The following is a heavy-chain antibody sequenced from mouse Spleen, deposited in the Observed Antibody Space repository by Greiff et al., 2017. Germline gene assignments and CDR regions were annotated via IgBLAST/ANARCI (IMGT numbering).Heavy chain of an antibody. CDR3: AREGALLRLLDY. Sequence: QVQLQQSGPELVKPGASVKISCKASGYAFSSSWMNWVKQRPGKGLEWIGRIYPGDGDTNYNGKFKGKATLTADKSSSTAYMQLSSLTSEDSAVYFCAREGALLRLLDYWGQGTTLTVSS. V-gene: IGHV1-82*01. CDR1: GYAFSSSW. CDR2: IYPGDGDT. D-gene: IGHD1-2*01. J-gene: IGHJ2*01.